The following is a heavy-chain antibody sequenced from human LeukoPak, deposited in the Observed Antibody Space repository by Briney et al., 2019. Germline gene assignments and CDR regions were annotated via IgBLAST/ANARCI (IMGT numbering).Heavy chain of an antibody. V-gene: IGHV3-74*01. D-gene: IGHD3-22*01. CDR2: INSDGSST. CDR3: ARGDSSGYFGVVDY. J-gene: IGHJ4*02. CDR1: GFTFSNYW. Sequence: PGGSLRLSCAASGFTFSNYWMHWVRQAPGKGLVWVSRINSDGSSTSYADSVKGRFTISRDNAKNTLYLQMTSLRAGDTAVYYCARGDSSGYFGVVDYWGQGTLVTVSS.